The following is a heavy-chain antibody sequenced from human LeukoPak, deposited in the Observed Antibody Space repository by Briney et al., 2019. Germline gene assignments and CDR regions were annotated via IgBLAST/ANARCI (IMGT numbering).Heavy chain of an antibody. J-gene: IGHJ4*02. D-gene: IGHD2-15*01. CDR2: ISDDGRIT. CDR1: GFTFSTFG. V-gene: IGHV3-30*04. CDR3: VTEERDVVVFDY. Sequence: GGSLRLSCAASGFTFSTFGFHWVRQAPGKGLEWVALISDDGRITYYADSVRGRFTLSRDDYQNTLYLQMNSLRVDDAGVYYCVTEERDVVVFDYWGQGTLVAVSA.